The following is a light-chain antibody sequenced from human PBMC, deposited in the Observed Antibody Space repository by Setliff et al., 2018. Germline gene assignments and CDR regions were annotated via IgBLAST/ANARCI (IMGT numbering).Light chain of an antibody. V-gene: IGLV2-23*02. CDR3: CSYAGSRNFYV. J-gene: IGLJ1*01. CDR1: GSDVRDYNS. CDR2: DVG. Sequence: QSVLTQPASVSGSPGQSITISCNATGSDVRDYNSVSWYQQHPGKAPKLMIHDVGERPSGVSNRFSGSKSANMAALTISGLQAEDEADYYCCSYAGSRNFYVFGTGTKVTVL.